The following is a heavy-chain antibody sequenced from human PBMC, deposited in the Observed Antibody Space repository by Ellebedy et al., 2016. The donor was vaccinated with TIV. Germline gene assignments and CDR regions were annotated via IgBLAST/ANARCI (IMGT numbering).Heavy chain of an antibody. V-gene: IGHV1-69*13. D-gene: IGHD6-13*01. J-gene: IGHJ4*02. CDR1: GGTFSTKG. CDR2: IIPMSGTK. CDR3: ATGAVAGLFEGAS. Sequence: AASVKVSCKASGGTFSTKGISWVRQAPGQGLEWMGRIIPMSGTKYFAQRFHGRTTISADEPSGTVYMELRSLTSEDTAVYYCATGAVAGLFEGASWGQGTLVSVTS.